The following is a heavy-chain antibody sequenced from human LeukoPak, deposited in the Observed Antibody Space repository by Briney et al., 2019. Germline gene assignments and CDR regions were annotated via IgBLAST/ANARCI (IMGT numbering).Heavy chain of an antibody. J-gene: IGHJ4*02. V-gene: IGHV3-30-3*01. D-gene: IGHD3-22*01. CDR2: ISPDGTNE. Sequence: GGSLRLSCAASGFTFSNYAIHWVRQAPGKGLEWVTMISPDGTNEYYADSVRGRFIIFRDNSKNTLYLQMNSLRLEDTALYYCARELYYFDTGSFDYWGQGTLVTVSS. CDR3: ARELYYFDTGSFDY. CDR1: GFTFSNYA.